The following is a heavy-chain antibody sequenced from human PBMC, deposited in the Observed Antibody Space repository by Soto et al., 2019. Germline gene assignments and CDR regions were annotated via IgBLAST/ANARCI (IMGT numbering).Heavy chain of an antibody. CDR3: ARSQPARYFFYYGMDV. D-gene: IGHD1-1*01. CDR1: GFSFSSFG. J-gene: IGHJ6*02. CDR2: IQQDGTAK. V-gene: IGHV3-7*05. Sequence: EVQLVESGGGLVQPGGSLRLTCAASGFSFSSFGMSWVRQAPGKGLELVANIQQDGTAKYYVHSVRGRFTISRDNAKNSLLLQMNSLRAEDTAVYYCARSQPARYFFYYGMDVWGQGTRVTVSS.